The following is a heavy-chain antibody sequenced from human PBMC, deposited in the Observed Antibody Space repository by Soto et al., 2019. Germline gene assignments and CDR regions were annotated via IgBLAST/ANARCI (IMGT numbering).Heavy chain of an antibody. J-gene: IGHJ4*02. Sequence: QVQLVQSGAEVKKPGSSVKVSCKASGGTFSSYTISWVRQAPGQGLEWMGRIIPILGIANYAQKCQGRVTITADKGPSTAYTERSSLRSEDTAVYYCARAQSQSLWFGVGWGQGTLVTVSS. V-gene: IGHV1-69*02. D-gene: IGHD3-10*01. CDR1: GGTFSSYT. CDR3: ARAQSQSLWFGVG. CDR2: IIPILGIA.